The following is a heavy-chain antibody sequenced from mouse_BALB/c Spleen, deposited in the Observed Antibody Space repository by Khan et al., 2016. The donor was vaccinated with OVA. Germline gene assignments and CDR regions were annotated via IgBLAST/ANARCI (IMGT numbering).Heavy chain of an antibody. CDR3: ARGYYGDPFAY. J-gene: IGHJ3*01. V-gene: IGHV5-4*02. Sequence: EVELVESGGGLVKPGGSPKLSCAASGFTFSDYYMYWVRQTPEKRLEWVATISDGGSYTYYPDSVKGRFTISRDDAKNNLYLQMSSLKSEDTAMYYCARGYYGDPFAYWGQGTLVTVSA. CDR2: ISDGGSYT. D-gene: IGHD2-13*01. CDR1: GFTFSDYY.